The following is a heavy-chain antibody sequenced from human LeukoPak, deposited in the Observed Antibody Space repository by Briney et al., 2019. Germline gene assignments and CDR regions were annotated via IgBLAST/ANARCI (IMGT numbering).Heavy chain of an antibody. V-gene: IGHV3-21*01. Sequence: PGGSLRLSCAASGFTFSSYSMNWVRQAPGKGLEWVSSISSSSSYIYYADSVKGRFTISRDNAKNSLYLQMNSLRAGDTAVYYCARVSATTYYYDSSGYLRDYWGQGTLVTVSS. CDR2: ISSSSSYI. CDR3: ARVSATTYYYDSSGYLRDY. D-gene: IGHD3-22*01. CDR1: GFTFSSYS. J-gene: IGHJ4*02.